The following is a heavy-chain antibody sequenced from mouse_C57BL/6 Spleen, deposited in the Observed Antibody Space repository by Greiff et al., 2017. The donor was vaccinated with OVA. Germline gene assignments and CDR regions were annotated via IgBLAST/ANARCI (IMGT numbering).Heavy chain of an antibody. J-gene: IGHJ1*03. D-gene: IGHD1-2*01. CDR1: GFTFSDYC. CDR2: INYDGSSP. Sequence: EVQRVESEGGLVQPGSSMKLSCTASGFTFSDYCLAWVRQVPEKGLEWVANINYDGSSPYYLDSLKSRFIISRDNAKNNLYLKMSSLKSKDKATDYCARVKALLRRWYFDVWGTGTTVTVSS. V-gene: IGHV5-16*01. CDR3: ARVKALLRRWYFDV.